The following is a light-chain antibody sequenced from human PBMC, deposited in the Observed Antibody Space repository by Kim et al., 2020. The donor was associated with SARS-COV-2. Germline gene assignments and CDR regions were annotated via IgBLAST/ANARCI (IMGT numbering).Light chain of an antibody. V-gene: IGLV2-14*04. CDR3: SSYTNSNTWV. Sequence: GQSITISCTGTSSDIGGYNHVSWHQQHPGKAPKLMIYDVSKRPSGVSNRFSGSKSGNTASLTISGLQAEDEADYYCSSYTNSNTWVFGGGTQLTVL. CDR1: SSDIGGYNH. J-gene: IGLJ3*02. CDR2: DVS.